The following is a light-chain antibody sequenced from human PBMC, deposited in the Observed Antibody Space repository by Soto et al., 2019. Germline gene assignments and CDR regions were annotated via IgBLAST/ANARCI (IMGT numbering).Light chain of an antibody. CDR3: TSYTTTGTPYV. CDR1: NNDVGGYNF. CDR2: EVT. J-gene: IGLJ1*01. V-gene: IGLV2-14*01. Sequence: QSALTQPASVSGSPGQSITISCAGTNNDVGGYNFVSWYQQHPGKAPKLLIYEVTDRPSGVSHRFSGSKSGNTASLTISGLQADDEADYYFTSYTTTGTPYVFGTGTKLTVL.